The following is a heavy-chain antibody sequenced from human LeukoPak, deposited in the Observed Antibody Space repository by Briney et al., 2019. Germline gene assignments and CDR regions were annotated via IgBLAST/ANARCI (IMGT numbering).Heavy chain of an antibody. CDR1: GFTFSSSW. V-gene: IGHV3-7*01. D-gene: IGHD4-11*01. CDR2: INQDGSEK. CDR3: AGSMTTVYYYYYYMDV. J-gene: IGHJ6*03. Sequence: PGGSLRLSCAASGFTFSSSWMSWVRQAPGKGLEWVANINQDGSEKYYVDSVKGRFTISRDNAKSSLSLQMNSLRAEDTAVYYCAGSMTTVYYYYYYMDVWGKGTTVTVSS.